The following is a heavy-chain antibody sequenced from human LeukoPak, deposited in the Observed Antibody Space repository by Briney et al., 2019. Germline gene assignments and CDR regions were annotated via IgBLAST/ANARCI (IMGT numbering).Heavy chain of an antibody. CDR1: GGSMSSYY. Sequence: PSETLSLTCTVSGGSMSSYYWSWIRQPPAKGLEWIGYIYDSGSTNYNPSFKSRVTISADTSKKEFSLKLTSVTAADTAVYYCAGGRWLQLPHYWGQGTLVTVSS. J-gene: IGHJ4*02. V-gene: IGHV4-59*01. CDR3: AGGRWLQLPHY. CDR2: IYDSGST. D-gene: IGHD5-24*01.